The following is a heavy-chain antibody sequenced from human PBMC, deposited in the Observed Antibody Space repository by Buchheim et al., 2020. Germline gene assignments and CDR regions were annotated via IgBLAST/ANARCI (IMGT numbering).Heavy chain of an antibody. CDR3: ASSPSYDLYMDV. Sequence: QVQPVESGGGLVKPGGSLRLSCAASGFTFSDYYMSWIRQGPGKGLEWVSYISSSSSYTNYADSVKGRFTISRDNAKNSLYLQMNSLRAEDTAVYYCASSPSYDLYMDVWGKGTT. D-gene: IGHD3-3*01. V-gene: IGHV3-11*06. J-gene: IGHJ6*04. CDR2: ISSSSSYT. CDR1: GFTFSDYY.